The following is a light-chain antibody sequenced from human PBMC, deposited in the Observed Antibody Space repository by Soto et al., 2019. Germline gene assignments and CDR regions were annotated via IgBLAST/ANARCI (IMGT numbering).Light chain of an antibody. CDR3: LQDYNYPIN. CDR2: STS. CDR1: QSVSNY. Sequence: DIQITQAPSALAASVGDRVTITCRASQSVSNYLNWYRQLPGKAHTLLIYSTSTLQSGVPSRFSGSGSGKDFNLTISGLQPEEFATYYCLQDYNYPINCGQGKRREIK. V-gene: IGKV1-39*01. J-gene: IGKJ5*01.